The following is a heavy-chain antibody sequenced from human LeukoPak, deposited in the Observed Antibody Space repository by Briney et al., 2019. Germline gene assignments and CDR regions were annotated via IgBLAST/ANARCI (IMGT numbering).Heavy chain of an antibody. Sequence: ASVKVSCKASGYTFTSYGISWVRQAPGQGLEWMGWISAYNGNTNYAQKLQGRVTMTTDTSTSTAYMELRSLRSDDTAVHYCAREFGYCSSTSCYAPDYWGQGTLVTVSS. CDR1: GYTFTSYG. D-gene: IGHD2-2*03. V-gene: IGHV1-18*04. CDR2: ISAYNGNT. J-gene: IGHJ4*02. CDR3: AREFGYCSSTSCYAPDY.